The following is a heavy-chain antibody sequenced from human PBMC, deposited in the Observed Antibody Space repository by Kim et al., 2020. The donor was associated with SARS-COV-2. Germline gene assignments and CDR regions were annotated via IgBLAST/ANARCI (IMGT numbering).Heavy chain of an antibody. CDR3: AKRYSSSSGYYYYYMDV. D-gene: IGHD6-6*01. CDR1: GFTFSSYA. V-gene: IGHV3-23*01. Sequence: GGSLRLSCAASGFTFSSYAMSWVRQAPGKGLEWVSAISGSGGSTYYADSVKGRFTISRDNSKNTLYLQMNSLRAEDTAVYYCAKRYSSSSGYYYYYMDVWGKGTTVTVSS. J-gene: IGHJ6*03. CDR2: ISGSGGST.